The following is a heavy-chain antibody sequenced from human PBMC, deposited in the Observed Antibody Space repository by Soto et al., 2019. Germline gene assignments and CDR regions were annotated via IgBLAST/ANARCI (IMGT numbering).Heavy chain of an antibody. CDR1: GFTFSSYA. J-gene: IGHJ4*02. V-gene: IGHV3-23*01. D-gene: IGHD3-10*01. Sequence: EVQLLESGGGLVQPGGSLRLSCAASGFTFSSYALSWVRQAPGKGLEWVSGITGSGGTTYYADSVKGRLTISRDNSNNTLSLQMNSLRAEDTAIYYCAKDMYYFGSDGAAFDYWGQGTLVTVSS. CDR3: AKDMYYFGSDGAAFDY. CDR2: ITGSGGTT.